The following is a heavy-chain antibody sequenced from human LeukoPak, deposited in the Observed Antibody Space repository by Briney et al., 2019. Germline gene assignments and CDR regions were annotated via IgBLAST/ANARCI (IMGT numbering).Heavy chain of an antibody. CDR2: ISYDGSNK. J-gene: IGHJ4*02. Sequence: GGSLRLSCAASGFTFSSYAMHWVCQAPGKGLEWVAVISYDGSNKYYADSVKGRFTISRDNSKNTLYLQMNSLRAEDTAVYYCARDFVYGSGSQWGQGTLVTVSS. CDR1: GFTFSSYA. V-gene: IGHV3-30*04. CDR3: ARDFVYGSGSQ. D-gene: IGHD3-10*01.